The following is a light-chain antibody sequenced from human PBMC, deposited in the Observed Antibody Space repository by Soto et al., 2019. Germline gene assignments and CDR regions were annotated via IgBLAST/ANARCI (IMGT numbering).Light chain of an antibody. J-gene: IGKJ1*01. V-gene: IGKV3-20*01. Sequence: MAFTRAALTVSGGSGEIASVSCRASQSVSSSYLAWYQQKPGQAPRLLIYGISSRATGIPDRFSGRGSGTDSTLPISRLEPEDFAVYYCQQYASSPRTFGPGTKEDIK. CDR2: GIS. CDR3: QQYASSPRT. CDR1: QSVSSSY.